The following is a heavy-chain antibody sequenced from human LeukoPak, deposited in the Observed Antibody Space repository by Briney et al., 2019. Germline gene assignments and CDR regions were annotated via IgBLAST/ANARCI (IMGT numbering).Heavy chain of an antibody. CDR1: GSTVSTNY. Sequence: GGSLRLSCAASGSTVSTNYMSWVRQAPGKGLVWVSRINADGSGTTYADSVKGRFTISRDNAKNTLYLQMNSLKNDDTAVYYCAKDRVWNSLDSWGQGTLVTVSS. CDR3: AKDRVWNSLDS. J-gene: IGHJ4*02. CDR2: INADGSGT. V-gene: IGHV3-74*01. D-gene: IGHD1-7*01.